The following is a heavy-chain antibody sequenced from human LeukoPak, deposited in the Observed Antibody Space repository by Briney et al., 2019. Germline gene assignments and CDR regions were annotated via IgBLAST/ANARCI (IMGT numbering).Heavy chain of an antibody. J-gene: IGHJ4*02. CDR1: GFSLSTSGMC. D-gene: IGHD6-13*01. Sequence: SGPTLVNPTQTLTLTCTFSGFSLSTSGMCMSWVRQPPGKALEWLVLIDWYDDKFYSTSMKTRLTIAKDTSKNQVVLTMTNMDPVDTAAYYCARIRAAAGQYYFDYWGQGTLVTVSS. CDR2: IDWYDDK. CDR3: ARIRAAAGQYYFDY. V-gene: IGHV2-70*20.